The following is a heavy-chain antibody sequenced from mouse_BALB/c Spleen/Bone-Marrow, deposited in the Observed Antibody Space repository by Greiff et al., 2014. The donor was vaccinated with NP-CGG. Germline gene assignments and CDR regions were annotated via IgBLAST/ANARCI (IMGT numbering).Heavy chain of an antibody. CDR2: ISNLAHSI. V-gene: IGHV5-15*02. Sequence: VQLKQSGGGLVQPGGSRKLSCAASGFTFSDYGMAWVRQAPGKGPEWVAFISNLAHSIYYADTVTGRFTISRENAKNTLYLEMSSLRSEDTAMYYCARDYYGSSYWYFDVWGAGTTVTVSS. CDR1: GFTFSDYG. J-gene: IGHJ1*01. CDR3: ARDYYGSSYWYFDV. D-gene: IGHD1-1*01.